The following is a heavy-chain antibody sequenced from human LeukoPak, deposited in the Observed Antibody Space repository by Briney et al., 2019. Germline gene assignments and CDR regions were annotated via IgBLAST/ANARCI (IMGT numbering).Heavy chain of an antibody. CDR1: GYTFTSYA. J-gene: IGHJ4*02. D-gene: IGHD6-13*01. CDR2: INAGNGNT. Sequence: ASVKVSCKASGYTFTSYAMHRVRQAPGQRLEWMGWINAGNGNTKYSQKFQGRVTITRDTSASTAYMELSSLRSEDTAVYYCAVRSGSSSWYWGDYWGQGTLVTVSS. V-gene: IGHV1-3*01. CDR3: AVRSGSSSWYWGDY.